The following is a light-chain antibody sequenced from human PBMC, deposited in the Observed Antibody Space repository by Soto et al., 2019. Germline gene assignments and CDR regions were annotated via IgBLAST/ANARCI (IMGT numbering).Light chain of an antibody. Sequence: EIVLTQSPGTLSLSPWERATLSCRASQSVSSSFLAWYQQKPGQAPRLLIYGASSRATGIPDRFSGSGSGTDFTLTISSLQSEDLAVYYCLQYSNWPRTFGQGTKVDIK. CDR2: GAS. CDR1: QSVSSSF. J-gene: IGKJ1*01. V-gene: IGKV3-20*01. CDR3: LQYSNWPRT.